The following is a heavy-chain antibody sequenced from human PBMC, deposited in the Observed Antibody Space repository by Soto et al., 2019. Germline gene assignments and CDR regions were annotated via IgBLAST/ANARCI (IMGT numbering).Heavy chain of an antibody. CDR1: GYTFTSYA. Sequence: ASGKVSCKASGYTFTSYAMHWVRQAPGQRLEWMGWINAGNGNTKYSQKFQGRVTITRDTSASTAYMELSSLRSEDTAVYYCARAYSSGWPLDYWGQGTLVTVSS. CDR3: ARAYSSGWPLDY. J-gene: IGHJ4*02. D-gene: IGHD6-19*01. CDR2: INAGNGNT. V-gene: IGHV1-3*01.